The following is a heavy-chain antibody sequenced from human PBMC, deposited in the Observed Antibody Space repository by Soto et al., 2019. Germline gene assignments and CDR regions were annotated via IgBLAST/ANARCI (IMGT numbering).Heavy chain of an antibody. CDR3: ARDRIQLRLGKYSFNGMDV. CDR1: GGTFSDYA. Sequence: QVQLVQSGAEMRKPGSSLRFSCKASGGTFSDYAFSWVRQAPGQGLEWMGGIVPRFGSPNYAQKFGGRVTLTADTSTSTVYMELSGLRFDDTAVYFCARDRIQLRLGKYSFNGMDVWGQGTTITVSS. J-gene: IGHJ6*02. CDR2: IVPRFGSP. V-gene: IGHV1-69*06. D-gene: IGHD3-16*01.